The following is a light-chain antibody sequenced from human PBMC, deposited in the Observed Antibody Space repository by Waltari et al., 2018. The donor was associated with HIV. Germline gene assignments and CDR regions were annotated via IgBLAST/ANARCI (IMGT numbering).Light chain of an antibody. CDR3: QQYGTSPWT. V-gene: IGKV3-20*01. Sequence: GTLSCRASQSVSSRYLAWYQQKSGHAPRLVIYGASSRAAGIQDRFSGSGSGTDFTLTINRLEPEDFAVYYCQQYGTSPWTFGQGTKVEIK. CDR2: GAS. CDR1: QSVSSRY. J-gene: IGKJ1*01.